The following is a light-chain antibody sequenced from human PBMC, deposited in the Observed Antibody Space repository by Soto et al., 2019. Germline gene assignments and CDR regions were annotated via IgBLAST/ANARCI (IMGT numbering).Light chain of an antibody. CDR2: GAS. CDR1: QSVSIL. J-gene: IGKJ1*01. V-gene: IGKV3D-15*01. CDR3: QQYSDSPPT. Sequence: EIVMTQSPATLSVSPGERATLSCRASQSVSILLAWYQQKPGQAPRLLIYGASDRTTGTPDRFSGSGSGTDFTLTIGRLEPEDFAMYYCQQYSDSPPTFGQGTKVDI.